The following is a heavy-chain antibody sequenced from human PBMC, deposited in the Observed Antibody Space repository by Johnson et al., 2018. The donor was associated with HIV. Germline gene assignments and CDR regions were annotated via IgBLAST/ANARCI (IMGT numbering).Heavy chain of an antibody. Sequence: VQLVESGGGLVQPGGSLRLSCAASGFTFSNYWMSWVRQAPGKGLEWVANIKQDGSETYYVDSVKGRFTISRDNAKNSLNLQMNSLRAEDTAVYYCARVKSYGNWGSRKGGRESRAAFDIWGQGTMVTVSS. CDR2: IKQDGSET. V-gene: IGHV3-7*02. CDR1: GFTFSNYW. CDR3: ARVKSYGNWGSRKGGRESRAAFDI. D-gene: IGHD7-27*01. J-gene: IGHJ3*02.